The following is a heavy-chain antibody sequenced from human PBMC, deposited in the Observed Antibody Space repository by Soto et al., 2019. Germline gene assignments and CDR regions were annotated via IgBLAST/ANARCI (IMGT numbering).Heavy chain of an antibody. Sequence: VKVSCKASGGTFSSYAISWVRQAPGQGLEWMGGIIPIFGTANYAQKFQGRVTITADESTSTAYMELSSLRSEDTAVYYCARRGNYYDSSGYLGPWGQGTLVTVSS. J-gene: IGHJ5*02. V-gene: IGHV1-69*13. CDR2: IIPIFGTA. CDR3: ARRGNYYDSSGYLGP. CDR1: GGTFSSYA. D-gene: IGHD3-22*01.